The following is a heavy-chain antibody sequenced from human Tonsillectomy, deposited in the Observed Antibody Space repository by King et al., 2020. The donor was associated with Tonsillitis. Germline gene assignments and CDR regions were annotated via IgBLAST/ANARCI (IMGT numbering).Heavy chain of an antibody. CDR2: IYSGGNT. CDR1: GFTVSSNY. Sequence: VQLVESGGGLVQPGGSLRLSCAASGFTVSSNYMRWVRQAPGKGLELVSVIYSGGNTYYADSVKGRFTISRDNSKNTLYLQMNSLRVEDTAVYYCSRGGVTRIDYWGQGTLVTVSS. CDR3: SRGGVTRIDY. J-gene: IGHJ4*02. D-gene: IGHD2-21*02. V-gene: IGHV3-66*01.